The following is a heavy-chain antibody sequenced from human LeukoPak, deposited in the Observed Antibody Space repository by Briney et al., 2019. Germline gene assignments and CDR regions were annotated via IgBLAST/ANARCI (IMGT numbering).Heavy chain of an antibody. CDR2: ISYDGSNK. D-gene: IGHD4-23*01. Sequence: PGGSLRLSCAASGFTFSSYAMHWVRQAPGKGLEWVAVISYDGSNKKYADSVKGRFTISRDNSKNTLYLQMNSLRAEDTAVYYCAKAEYGGNGDDYWGQGTLVTVSS. V-gene: IGHV3-30*04. CDR3: AKAEYGGNGDDY. CDR1: GFTFSSYA. J-gene: IGHJ4*02.